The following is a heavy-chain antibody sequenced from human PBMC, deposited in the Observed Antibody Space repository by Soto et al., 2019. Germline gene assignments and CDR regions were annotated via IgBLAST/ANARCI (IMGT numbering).Heavy chain of an antibody. Sequence: EVQLVESGGGLVQPGGSLRLSCAASGFTFSSYSMNWVRQAPGKGLEWVSYISSSSSTIYYADSVKGRFTISRDNSKNTLYLQMNSLRAEDTAVYYCARGSGHYFDYWGQGTLVTVSS. CDR2: ISSSSSTI. CDR1: GFTFSSYS. D-gene: IGHD3-10*01. J-gene: IGHJ4*02. V-gene: IGHV3-48*01. CDR3: ARGSGHYFDY.